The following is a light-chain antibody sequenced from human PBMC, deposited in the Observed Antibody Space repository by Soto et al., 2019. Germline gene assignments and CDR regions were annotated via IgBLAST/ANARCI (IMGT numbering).Light chain of an antibody. CDR1: HTISSSY. Sequence: EIVLTQSPGTLSLSPGERATLSCRASHTISSSYLAWYQQKPGQAPRLLMYGASNRATGIPARFSGSGSGTDFTLTISSLEPEDFAVYYCQQRSNWPHTFGPGTKVDIK. CDR3: QQRSNWPHT. V-gene: IGKV3D-20*02. CDR2: GAS. J-gene: IGKJ2*01.